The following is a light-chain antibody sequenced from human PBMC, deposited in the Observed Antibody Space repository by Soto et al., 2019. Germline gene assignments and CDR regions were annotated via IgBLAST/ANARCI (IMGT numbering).Light chain of an antibody. J-gene: IGKJ5*01. CDR1: QSVSSY. Sequence: LKMSVATVSLSKGERATLSCRASQSVSSYLAWYQQKPGQAPRLLIYDASNRATGIPARFSGSGSGTDFTLTIICLEPEDVAVYYCQQYGYSPITFGHGTLLEIK. CDR3: QQYGYSPIT. CDR2: DAS. V-gene: IGKV3-11*01.